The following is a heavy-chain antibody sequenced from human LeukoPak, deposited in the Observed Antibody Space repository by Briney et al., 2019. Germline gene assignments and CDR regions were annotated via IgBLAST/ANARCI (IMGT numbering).Heavy chain of an antibody. J-gene: IGHJ3*02. V-gene: IGHV4-59*01. CDR3: PRWEVGGDAFDI. CDR1: GGAISNYY. Sequence: PSETLSLTCTVAGGAISNYYWSWIRLPPGKGLEWIGYIYHSGITNYNPSLKSRVTISVDTSKNQFSLKLSSVTAADTAVYYCPRWEVGGDAFDIWGQGTMVTVSS. D-gene: IGHD3-16*01. CDR2: IYHSGIT.